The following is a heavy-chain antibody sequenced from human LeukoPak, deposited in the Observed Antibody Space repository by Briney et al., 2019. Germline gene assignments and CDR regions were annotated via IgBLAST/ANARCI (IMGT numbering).Heavy chain of an antibody. V-gene: IGHV3-21*06. CDR2: ISSSSGYI. CDR1: GFTFSTYS. D-gene: IGHD5-24*01. J-gene: IGHJ4*02. Sequence: GGFLRLSCAASGFTFSTYSMNWVRQAPGKGLEWVSSISSSSGYIYYADSVKGRFTISRDNAKTSLYLQMTSLRAEDTAVYFCARDQEMATTPGYFDYWGQGTLVTVSS. CDR3: ARDQEMATTPGYFDY.